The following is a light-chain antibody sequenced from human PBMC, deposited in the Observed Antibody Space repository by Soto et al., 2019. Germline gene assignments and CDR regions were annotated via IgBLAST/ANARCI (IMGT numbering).Light chain of an antibody. CDR2: SNN. J-gene: IGLJ1*01. CDR3: AAWDASLGGFYV. V-gene: IGLV1-44*01. Sequence: QSSLTHPPSSSGTPGQRVTISCSGSRSSIGSNTVNWYQHLPGSAPKLLIYSNNHRPSGVPDRFSASKAGASASLAISGLQSEDEGDYYCAAWDASLGGFYVFGSGTKVTVL. CDR1: RSSIGSNT.